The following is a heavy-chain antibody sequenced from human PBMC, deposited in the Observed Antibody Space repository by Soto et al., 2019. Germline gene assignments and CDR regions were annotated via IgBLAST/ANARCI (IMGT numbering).Heavy chain of an antibody. Sequence: GGSLRLSCAASGFTFDDYAMHWVRQAPGKGLEWVSGISWNSGSIGYADSVKGRFTISRDNAKNSLYLQMNSLRAEDTALYYCAKDMRGGGSLLAYYMDVWGKGTTVTVSS. CDR2: ISWNSGSI. CDR1: GFTFDDYA. V-gene: IGHV3-9*01. CDR3: AKDMRGGGSLLAYYMDV. J-gene: IGHJ6*03. D-gene: IGHD2-21*01.